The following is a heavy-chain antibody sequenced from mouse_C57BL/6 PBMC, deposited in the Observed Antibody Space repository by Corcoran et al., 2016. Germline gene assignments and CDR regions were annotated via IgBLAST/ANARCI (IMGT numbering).Heavy chain of an antibody. CDR2: ISYDGSN. CDR3: AIDERHWFAY. Sequence: DVQLQESGPGLVKPSQSLSLTCSVTGYSITSGYYWNWIRQIPGNKLEWMVYISYDGSNNYNPSLKNRISITRDTSKNQFFLKLTSLTTEDTATYYCAIDERHWFAYWGQGTLVTVSA. CDR1: GYSITSGYY. D-gene: IGHD1-2*01. V-gene: IGHV3-6*01. J-gene: IGHJ3*01.